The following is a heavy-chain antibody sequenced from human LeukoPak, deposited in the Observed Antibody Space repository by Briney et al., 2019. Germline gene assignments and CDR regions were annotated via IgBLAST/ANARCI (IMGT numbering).Heavy chain of an antibody. V-gene: IGHV1-2*02. J-gene: IGHJ3*02. Sequence: ASVKVSCKASGYTFTGYYMHWVRQGPGQGLEWMGGINPNSGGTNYAQKFQGRVTMTRDTSISTAYMELSRLRSDDTAVYYCARLPRMRGCCSGGSCHDAFDIWGQGTMVTVSS. CDR3: ARLPRMRGCCSGGSCHDAFDI. D-gene: IGHD2-15*01. CDR2: INPNSGGT. CDR1: GYTFTGYY.